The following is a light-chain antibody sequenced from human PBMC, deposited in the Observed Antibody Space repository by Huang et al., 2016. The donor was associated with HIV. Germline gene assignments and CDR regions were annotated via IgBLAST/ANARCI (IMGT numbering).Light chain of an antibody. CDR1: QSVKKN. Sequence: DMVMTPSPGTLSVSPGDRATLSCRASQSVKKNLAWYQQKPGQAPRHLIFGVSTRDTGVPARFSDNGSETEFTLTITSVQSEDSAVYYCQQYNNWPPYDFGQGTKLEIK. V-gene: IGKV3-15*01. CDR2: GVS. J-gene: IGKJ2*01. CDR3: QQYNNWPPYD.